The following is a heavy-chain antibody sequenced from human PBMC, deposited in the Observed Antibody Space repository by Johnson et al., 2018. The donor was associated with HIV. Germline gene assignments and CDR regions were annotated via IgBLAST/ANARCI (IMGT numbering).Heavy chain of an antibody. J-gene: IGHJ3*02. CDR1: GFTFSIYW. CDR3: ARGQLQWPASVKDGFDI. D-gene: IGHD6-19*01. CDR2: IKQDGSEK. V-gene: IGHV3-7*01. Sequence: VQLVESGGGVVRPGGSLRLSCAASGFTFSIYWMSWVRQAPGKGLEWVANIKQDGSEKYYVDSVKVRFTISRDNAENSLYLQMNSLRAEDTAVYYCARGQLQWPASVKDGFDIWGQGTMVTVSS.